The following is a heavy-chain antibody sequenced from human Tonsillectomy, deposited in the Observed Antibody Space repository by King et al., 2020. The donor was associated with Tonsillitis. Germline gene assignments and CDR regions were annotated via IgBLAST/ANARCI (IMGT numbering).Heavy chain of an antibody. Sequence: VQLVESGGGVVQPGRSLRLSCAASGFTFSSYGMHWVRQAPGKGLEWVAVISYDGSNKYYADSVKGRFTISRDNSKNTLYLQMNSLRAEDTAVYYCATEKLPLVGATAPSYYGMDVWGQGTTVTVSS. CDR1: GFTFSSYG. CDR3: ATEKLPLVGATAPSYYGMDV. D-gene: IGHD1-26*01. CDR2: ISYDGSNK. V-gene: IGHV3-30*03. J-gene: IGHJ6*02.